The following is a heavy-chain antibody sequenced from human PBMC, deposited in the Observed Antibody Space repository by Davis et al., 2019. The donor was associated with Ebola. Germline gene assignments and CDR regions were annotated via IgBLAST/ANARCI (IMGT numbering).Heavy chain of an antibody. CDR1: GFTFSGFW. Sequence: GESLKISCAASGFTFSGFWMSCVRQAPGKGLEWVANIKQDGSEKYYVNSVKGRFIISRDNAKNSLYLQMNSLRAEDTAVYYCARRSSQALDWGQGTLVTVSS. CDR3: ARRSSQALD. CDR2: IKQDGSEK. D-gene: IGHD6-6*01. V-gene: IGHV3-7*01. J-gene: IGHJ4*02.